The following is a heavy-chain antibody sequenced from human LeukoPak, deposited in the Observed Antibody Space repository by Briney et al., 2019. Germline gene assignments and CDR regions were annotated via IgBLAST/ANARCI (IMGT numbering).Heavy chain of an antibody. D-gene: IGHD6-6*01. V-gene: IGHV4-34*01. CDR2: INHSGST. CDR3: ARGVSIAALKPFDY. J-gene: IGHJ4*02. CDR1: GGSFSGYY. Sequence: PETLSLTCAVYGGSFSGYYWSWIRQPPGKGLEWIGEINHSGSTNYNPSLKSRVTISVDTSKNQFSLKLSSVTAADTAVYYCARGVSIAALKPFDYWGQGTLVTVSS.